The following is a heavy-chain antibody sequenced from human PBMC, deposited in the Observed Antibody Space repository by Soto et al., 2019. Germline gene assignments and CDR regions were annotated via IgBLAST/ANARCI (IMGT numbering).Heavy chain of an antibody. J-gene: IGHJ6*01. CDR2: IIPVFGLV. CDR1: GGTPSNSA. V-gene: IGHV1-69*01. CDR3: AGGRRVVVGRLAYCGMGV. Sequence: QVHLLLQSGAEVKKPGSSVKVSCKASGGTPSNSAISWVRQAPGQGLEWMGGIIPVFGLVKYAQNFQGRVTSPGDEASYTEYMGLGSLRRDDAPLYYCAGGRRVVVGRLAYCGMGVWAQGPTVTVSS. D-gene: IGHD3-22*01.